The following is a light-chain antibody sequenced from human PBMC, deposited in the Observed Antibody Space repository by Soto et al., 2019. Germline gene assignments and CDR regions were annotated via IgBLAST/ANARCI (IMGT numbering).Light chain of an antibody. CDR3: SSYRSVSTLL. J-gene: IGLJ2*01. CDR1: SGDVGRYDY. CDR2: EVA. V-gene: IGLV2-14*01. Sequence: QSALTQPASVSGSPGQSITISCTGTSGDVGRYDYVSWYQQHPGEAPKLLIYEVANRPSGVSDRFSGSKSGNTASLTISGLQAEDEGDYYCSSYRSVSTLLFGGGTKLTVL.